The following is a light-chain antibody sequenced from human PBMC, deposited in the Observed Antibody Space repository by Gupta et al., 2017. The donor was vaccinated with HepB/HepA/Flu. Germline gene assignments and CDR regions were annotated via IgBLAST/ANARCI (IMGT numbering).Light chain of an antibody. V-gene: IGKV1-39*01. Sequence: MPLSPSSLSASVGARVTFTCRASQSISSYVNWYQQKPGKAHKLLTYAASSLQSGVPSRCSDSGSGTDVTLTSSRLQPEDLATYDCQQSDSTPITFGQGTRLEIK. J-gene: IGKJ5*01. CDR2: AAS. CDR1: QSISSY. CDR3: QQSDSTPIT.